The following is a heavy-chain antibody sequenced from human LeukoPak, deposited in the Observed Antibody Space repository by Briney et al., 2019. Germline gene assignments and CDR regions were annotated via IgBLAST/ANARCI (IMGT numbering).Heavy chain of an antibody. D-gene: IGHD6-13*01. CDR3: ARDDSSWYFDH. J-gene: IGHJ4*02. CDR2: ISGYNGIT. Sequence: ASVKVSCKTSGYTFTSFGLSWVRQAPGQGLEWMGWISGYNGITEYPQKFRGRVTVTTDTSTGTAYMELRSLRSDDTAVYYCARDDSSWYFDHWGQGTLVTVSS. CDR1: GYTFTSFG. V-gene: IGHV1-18*01.